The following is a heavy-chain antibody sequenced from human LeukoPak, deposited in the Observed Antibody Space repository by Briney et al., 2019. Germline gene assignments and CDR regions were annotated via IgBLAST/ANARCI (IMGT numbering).Heavy chain of an antibody. V-gene: IGHV3-30*18. D-gene: IGHD5-18*01. Sequence: GGSLRLSCAASGFTFSSYGMQWVRQAPGKGLEWVAVISYDGSNKYYADSVKGRFTISRDNSKNTLYLQMNSLRAEDTAVYYCAKDSMVDTAMVLGDWGQGTLVTVSS. J-gene: IGHJ4*02. CDR2: ISYDGSNK. CDR3: AKDSMVDTAMVLGD. CDR1: GFTFSSYG.